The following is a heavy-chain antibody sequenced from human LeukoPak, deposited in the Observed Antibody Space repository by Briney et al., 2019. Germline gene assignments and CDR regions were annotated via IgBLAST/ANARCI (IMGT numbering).Heavy chain of an antibody. D-gene: IGHD2-2*01. Sequence: ASVKVSCKASGYTFTSYYMHWVRQAPGQGLEWMGGIIPIFGTANYAQKFQGRVTIAADESTSTAYMELSSLRSEDTAVYYCARKNCSSTSCLQAYYYYGMDVWGQGTTVTVSS. J-gene: IGHJ6*02. V-gene: IGHV1-69*13. CDR2: IIPIFGTA. CDR3: ARKNCSSTSCLQAYYYYGMDV. CDR1: GYTFTSYY.